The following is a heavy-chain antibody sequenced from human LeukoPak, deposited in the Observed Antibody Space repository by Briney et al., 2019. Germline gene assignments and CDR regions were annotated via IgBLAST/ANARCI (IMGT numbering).Heavy chain of an antibody. J-gene: IGHJ4*02. CDR1: GFTFGSYW. V-gene: IGHV3-74*01. CDR2: INSDGSST. Sequence: GGSLRLSCAASGFTFGSYWMHWVRQAPGKGLVWVSRINSDGSSTSYAGSVKGRFTISRDNAKNTLYLQMNSLRAEDTAVYYCARVATYYDSSGYNSGYFDYWGQGTLVTVSS. D-gene: IGHD3-22*01. CDR3: ARVATYYDSSGYNSGYFDY.